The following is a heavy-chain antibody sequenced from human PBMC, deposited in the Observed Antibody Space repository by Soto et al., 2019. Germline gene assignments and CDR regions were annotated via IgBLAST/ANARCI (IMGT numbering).Heavy chain of an antibody. V-gene: IGHV4-34*01. CDR2: THHSGST. CDR1: GGSLSRNY. D-gene: IGHD2-21*02. CDR3: ARTTAAIHLNY. J-gene: IGHJ4*02. Sequence: SETLSLTCAVYGGSLSRNYWDWIRQPPGKGLEWIGETHHSGSTAYNPSLKSRVTISVDTSRNQFSLKLNSVTAADTAVYYCARTTAAIHLNYWSQGTLVTVSS.